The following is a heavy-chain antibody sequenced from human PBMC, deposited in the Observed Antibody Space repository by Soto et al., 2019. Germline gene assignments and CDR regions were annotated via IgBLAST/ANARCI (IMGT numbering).Heavy chain of an antibody. J-gene: IGHJ6*03. D-gene: IGHD2-2*01. CDR1: GYTFTSYD. CDR2: MKPNSGNP. CDR3: ARTVVPAAIPYYYYMDV. Sequence: QEQLVQSGAEVKKPGASVKVSCKASGYTFTSYDINWVRQATGQGLEWMGWMKPNSGNPGYAQKFQGRVTMTRNTSISTAYMELSSLRSEDTAVYYCARTVVPAAIPYYYYMDVWGKGTTVTFSS. V-gene: IGHV1-8*01.